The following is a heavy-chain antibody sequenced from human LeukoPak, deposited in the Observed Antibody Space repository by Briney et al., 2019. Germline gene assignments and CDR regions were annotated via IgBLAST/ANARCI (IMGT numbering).Heavy chain of an antibody. D-gene: IGHD6-13*01. CDR3: ARDRIAAAGTEIDAFDI. CDR2: IYYSGST. J-gene: IGHJ3*02. Sequence: SETLSLTCTVSGGSISSYCWSWIRQPPGKGLEWIGYIYYSGSTNYNPSLKSRVTISVDTSKNQFSLKLSSVTAADTAVYYCARDRIAAAGTEIDAFDIWGQGTMVTVSS. V-gene: IGHV4-59*01. CDR1: GGSISSYC.